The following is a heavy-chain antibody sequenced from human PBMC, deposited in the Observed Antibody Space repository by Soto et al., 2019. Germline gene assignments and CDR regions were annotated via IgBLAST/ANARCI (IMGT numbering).Heavy chain of an antibody. V-gene: IGHV3-15*07. CDR2: VKTKAQGERK. CDR3: TTGSVEGY. J-gene: IGHJ4*02. Sequence: EVQLVESGGGLVRPGGSLRLSCATSGFIFTDAWRHWVRQAPLKGLEWVGRVKTKAQGERKDYGEAVQGRVTISRDDSKNSLHLQMTSLRTDDTAVYYFTTGSVEGYWGQGVLVTVSS. D-gene: IGHD2-15*01. CDR1: GFIFTDAW.